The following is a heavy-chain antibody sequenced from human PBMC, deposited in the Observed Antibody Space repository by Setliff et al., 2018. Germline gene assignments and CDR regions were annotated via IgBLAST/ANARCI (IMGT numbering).Heavy chain of an antibody. D-gene: IGHD2-2*01. V-gene: IGHV4-39*01. CDR3: ARLGGSSTSGGFYYFYYYMDV. CDR2: IYYSGST. CDR1: GGSISSSSYY. J-gene: IGHJ6*03. Sequence: KPSETLSLTCTVSGGSISSSSYYWGWIRQPPGKGLEWNGSIYYSGSTYSNPSLKSRVTISVDTSKNQFSLNLSSVTAADTAVYYCARLGGSSTSGGFYYFYYYMDVWGKGTTVTVS.